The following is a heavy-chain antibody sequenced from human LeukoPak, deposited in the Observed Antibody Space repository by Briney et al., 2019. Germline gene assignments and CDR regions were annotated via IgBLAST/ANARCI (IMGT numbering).Heavy chain of an antibody. CDR2: IIGNAATI. Sequence: AGGSLRLSCTASGFTFGTYAMNWVRQAPGKGLQWVALIIGNAATIAYADSVRGRFTISRDNSKNTLYLQMNSLRVEDTAVYYCVKDRTPDGYYSVDYWGLGILVTVSS. CDR3: VKDRTPDGYYSVDY. J-gene: IGHJ4*02. V-gene: IGHV3-23*01. D-gene: IGHD3-3*01. CDR1: GFTFGTYA.